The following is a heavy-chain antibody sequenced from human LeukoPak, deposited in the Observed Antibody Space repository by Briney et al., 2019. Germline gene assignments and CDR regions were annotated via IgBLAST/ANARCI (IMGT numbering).Heavy chain of an antibody. Sequence: GGSLRLSCAASGFTFSTYSMNWVRQAPGKGLEWVSYISSSSSTIYYADSVKGRFTISRDNAKNSLYLQMNSLRGEDTAVYYCARLPFLAAPDYWGQGTLVTVSS. V-gene: IGHV3-48*01. CDR3: ARLPFLAAPDY. CDR1: GFTFSTYS. D-gene: IGHD3-3*01. J-gene: IGHJ4*02. CDR2: ISSSSSTI.